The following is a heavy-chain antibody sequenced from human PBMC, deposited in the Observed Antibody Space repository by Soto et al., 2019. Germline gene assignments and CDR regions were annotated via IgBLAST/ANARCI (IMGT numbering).Heavy chain of an antibody. J-gene: IGHJ6*02. V-gene: IGHV3-7*01. CDR2: IKQDGSEK. CDR3: ARHLRGYCSGGSCYSADNGMDV. CDR1: GFTFSSYW. Sequence: GGSLRLSCAASGFTFSSYWMSWVRQAPGKGLEWVANIKQDGSEKYYVDSVKGRFTISRDNAKNSLYLQMNSLRAEDTAVYYCARHLRGYCSGGSCYSADNGMDVWGQGTTVTVSS. D-gene: IGHD2-15*01.